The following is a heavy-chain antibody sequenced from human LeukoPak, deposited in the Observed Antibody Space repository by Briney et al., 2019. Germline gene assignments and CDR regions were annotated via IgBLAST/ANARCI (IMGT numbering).Heavy chain of an antibody. Sequence: SGGSLRLSCAASGFTFSSYWMHWVRQAPGKGLVWVSRINSDGSSTSYADSVKGRFTISRDNAKNTLYLQMSSLRPEDTAVYYCVKMVIYYYGSGSYSDYWGQGTLVTVSS. CDR3: VKMVIYYYGSGSYSDY. CDR1: GFTFSSYW. CDR2: INSDGSST. V-gene: IGHV3-74*01. D-gene: IGHD3-10*01. J-gene: IGHJ4*02.